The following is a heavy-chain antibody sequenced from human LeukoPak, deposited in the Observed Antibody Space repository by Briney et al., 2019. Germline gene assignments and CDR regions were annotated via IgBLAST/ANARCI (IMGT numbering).Heavy chain of an antibody. V-gene: IGHV3-30*02. J-gene: IGHJ4*02. CDR1: GFTCSSYG. CDR2: IRYDGSNK. Sequence: GGSRRLSCAAAGFTCSSYGMPWVRRAPGKGREGVAFIRYDGSNKYEADSVKGRFTISRDNSKNTLYLQMNSLRAEDTAVYYCAKDPQKWESYFDYWGQGTLVTVSS. CDR3: AKDPQKWESYFDY. D-gene: IGHD1-26*01.